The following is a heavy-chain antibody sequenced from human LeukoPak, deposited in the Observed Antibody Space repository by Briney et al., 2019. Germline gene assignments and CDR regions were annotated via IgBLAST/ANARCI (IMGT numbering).Heavy chain of an antibody. J-gene: IGHJ4*02. D-gene: IGHD5-12*01. V-gene: IGHV4-34*01. CDR2: INHSGST. CDR1: GGSFSGYY. CDR3: ATQRGYSGYIAY. Sequence: SETLSLTCAVYGGSFSGYYWSWVRQPPGKGLEWIGEINHSGSTNYNPSLKSRVTISVDTPKNQFSLKLSSVTAADTAVYYCATQRGYSGYIAYWGQGTLVTVSS.